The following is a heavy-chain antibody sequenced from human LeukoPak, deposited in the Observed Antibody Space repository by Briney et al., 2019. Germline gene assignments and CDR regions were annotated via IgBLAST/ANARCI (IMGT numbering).Heavy chain of an antibody. CDR1: GESIRSDY. Sequence: SETLSLTCTVSGESIRSDYWSCIRQPPGKGLEWIGYVYYSGSTQYNPSLKSRVTISIGTSKKQFSLRLSSVTAADTAEYYCARADRGYNYDSSWGQGTLVTVSS. CDR3: ARADRGYNYDSS. V-gene: IGHV4-59*08. CDR2: VYYSGST. D-gene: IGHD5-18*01. J-gene: IGHJ5*02.